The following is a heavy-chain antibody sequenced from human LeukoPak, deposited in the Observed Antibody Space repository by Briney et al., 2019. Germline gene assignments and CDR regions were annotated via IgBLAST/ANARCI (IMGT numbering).Heavy chain of an antibody. CDR1: GGSISSYY. Sequence: SETLSPTCTVTGGSISSYYWSWIRQPPARGLEWIGYIYYSGSTNYNPSLKSRVTISVDTSKNQFSLKLSSVTAADTAVYYCARARVRGRYSYGKYYFDYWGQGTLVTVSS. CDR3: ARARVRGRYSYGKYYFDY. J-gene: IGHJ4*02. CDR2: IYYSGST. D-gene: IGHD5-18*01. V-gene: IGHV4-59*01.